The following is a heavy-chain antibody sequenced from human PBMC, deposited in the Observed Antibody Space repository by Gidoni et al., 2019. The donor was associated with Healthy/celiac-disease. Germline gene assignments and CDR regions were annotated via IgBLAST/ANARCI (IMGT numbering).Heavy chain of an antibody. D-gene: IGHD3-22*01. CDR2: IIPIFGTA. CDR1: GGTFSSYA. CDR3: ARGPSYYYDSSGYYYVGNY. V-gene: IGHV1-69*01. Sequence: QVQLVQSGAEVKKPGSSVQVSCKASGGTFSSYAIRWVRQAPGQGLEWMGGIIPIFGTANYAQKFQGRVTITADESTSTAYMELSSLRSEDTAVYYCARGPSYYYDSSGYYYVGNYWGQGTLVTVSS. J-gene: IGHJ4*02.